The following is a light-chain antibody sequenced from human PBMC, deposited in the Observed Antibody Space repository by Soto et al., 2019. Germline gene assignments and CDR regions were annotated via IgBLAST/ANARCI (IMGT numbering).Light chain of an antibody. Sequence: DIQMTQSPSSLSASLGDRVTITCRASQGINNLLAWYQQKPGKAPKSLIKTASILQSGVPSRFSGSGSETDFTLPISSLQPEDFATYYCQQYNSFPRTFGQGTRLEI. J-gene: IGKJ5*01. CDR2: TAS. CDR1: QGINNL. V-gene: IGKV1D-16*01. CDR3: QQYNSFPRT.